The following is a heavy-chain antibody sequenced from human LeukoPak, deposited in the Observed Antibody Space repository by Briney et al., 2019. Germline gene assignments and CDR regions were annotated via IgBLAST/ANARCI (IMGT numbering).Heavy chain of an antibody. Sequence: GGSLRLSCAASGFTFSSYGMHWVRQAPGKGLEWVGVISYDGSNTYYADSVKGRFTISRDNSKNTLYLQMNSLRAEDTAVYYCAKDRILDVNWYFDLWGRGTLVTVSS. CDR2: ISYDGSNT. CDR3: AKDRILDVNWYFDL. V-gene: IGHV3-30*18. J-gene: IGHJ2*01. D-gene: IGHD1-1*01. CDR1: GFTFSSYG.